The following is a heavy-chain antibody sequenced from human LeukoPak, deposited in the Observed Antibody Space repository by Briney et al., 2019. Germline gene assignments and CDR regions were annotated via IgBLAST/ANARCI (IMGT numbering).Heavy chain of an antibody. CDR3: AREGITIFGVASFDY. CDR1: GGSISSSSYY. D-gene: IGHD3-3*01. J-gene: IGHJ4*02. CDR2: IYYSGST. Sequence: SETLSLTCTVSGGSISSSSYYWGWIRQPPGKGLEWIGSIYYSGSTYYNPSLKSRVTISVDTSKNQFSLKLSSVTAADTAVYYCAREGITIFGVASFDYWGQGTLVTVSS. V-gene: IGHV4-39*02.